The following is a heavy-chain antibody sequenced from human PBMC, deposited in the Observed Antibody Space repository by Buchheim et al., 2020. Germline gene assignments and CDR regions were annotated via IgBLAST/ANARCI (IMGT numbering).Heavy chain of an antibody. Sequence: QLQLQESGPGLVKPSETLSLTCTVSGGSISSSSYYWGWIRQPPGKGLEWIGSIYYSGSTYYNPSLKSRVPISVDTSQNPFSLKLSSVTAADTAVYYCARRRLDYYDSSGYYYVEDYWGQGTL. D-gene: IGHD3-22*01. J-gene: IGHJ4*02. CDR2: IYYSGST. V-gene: IGHV4-39*01. CDR1: GGSISSSSYY. CDR3: ARRRLDYYDSSGYYYVEDY.